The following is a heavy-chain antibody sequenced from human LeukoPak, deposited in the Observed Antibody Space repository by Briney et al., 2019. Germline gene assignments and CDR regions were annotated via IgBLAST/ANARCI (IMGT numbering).Heavy chain of an antibody. J-gene: IGHJ4*02. CDR1: GYTFTSYG. D-gene: IGHD3-3*01. Sequence: ASVKVSCKASGYTFTSYGISWVRQAPGQGLEWMGWISAYNGNTNYAQKLQGSVTMTTDTSTSTAYMELRSLRSDDTAVYYCARDQTAYYDFWSGYYAYWGQGTLVTVSS. CDR3: ARDQTAYYDFWSGYYAY. CDR2: ISAYNGNT. V-gene: IGHV1-18*01.